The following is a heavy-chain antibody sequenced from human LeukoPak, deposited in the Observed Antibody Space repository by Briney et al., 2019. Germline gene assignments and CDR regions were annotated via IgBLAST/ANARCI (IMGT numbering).Heavy chain of an antibody. CDR3: ARDRHCVNGLCHNSPGMDV. J-gene: IGHJ6*02. CDR1: GFTFSSYA. Sequence: PGGSLRLSCAAPGFTFSSYAMSWVRQAPGKGLELVSAISGSGGSTYYADSVKGRFTISRDNSKKTMYLQINSLRAEDTAVYYCARDRHCVNGLCHNSPGMDVWGRGTTVTVSS. CDR2: ISGSGGST. D-gene: IGHD2-8*01. V-gene: IGHV3-23*01.